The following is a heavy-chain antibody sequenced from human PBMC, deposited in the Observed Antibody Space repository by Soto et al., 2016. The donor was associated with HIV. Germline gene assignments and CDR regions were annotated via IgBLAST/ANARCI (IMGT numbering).Heavy chain of an antibody. D-gene: IGHD4-17*01. J-gene: IGHJ4*02. CDR3: ARGTYGDYALDY. CDR1: GGSIGNFY. CDR2: IYRSDP. V-gene: IGHV4-4*07. Sequence: QVQLQESGPGLVKPSETLSLTCTVFGGSIGNFYWSWIRQPAGKGLEWIGRIYRSDPKYNPSLKSRVTILVDKSKNQFSLNLASVTAADTAVFYCARGTYGDYALDYWGQGALAPSP.